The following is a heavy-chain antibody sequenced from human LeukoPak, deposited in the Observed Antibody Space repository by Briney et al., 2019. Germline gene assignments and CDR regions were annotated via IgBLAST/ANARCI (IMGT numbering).Heavy chain of an antibody. Sequence: SETLSLTCTVSGGPISGYYWNWIRQPPGRGLEWIGSIYYSGRTSFNGSLKTRITMSVDTSKNQFSLKLTSVTTADTAVYFCARDSAGDYWLDPWGQGTPVTVSS. J-gene: IGHJ5*02. CDR2: IYYSGRT. V-gene: IGHV4-59*01. CDR1: GGPISGYY. CDR3: ARDSAGDYWLDP. D-gene: IGHD7-27*01.